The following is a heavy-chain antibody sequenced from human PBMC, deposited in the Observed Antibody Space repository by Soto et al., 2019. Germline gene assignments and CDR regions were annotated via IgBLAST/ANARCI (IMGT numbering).Heavy chain of an antibody. Sequence: PSETLSLTCTVSGGSISSGDYYWSWIRQPPGKGLEWIGYIYYSGSTYYNPSLKSRVTISVDTSKNQFSLKLSSVTAADTAVYYCARAGGAITIFGVVPPGYGMDVWGQGTTVNVSS. J-gene: IGHJ6*02. CDR2: IYYSGST. CDR1: GGSISSGDYY. D-gene: IGHD3-3*01. V-gene: IGHV4-30-4*01. CDR3: ARAGGAITIFGVVPPGYGMDV.